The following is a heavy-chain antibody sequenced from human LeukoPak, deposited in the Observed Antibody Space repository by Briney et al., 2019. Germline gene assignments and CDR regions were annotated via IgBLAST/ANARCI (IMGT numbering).Heavy chain of an antibody. CDR1: GFTFSNYW. Sequence: SGGSLRLSCAASGFTFSNYWMHWVRQAPGKGLEWVAFIRYDGSNKYYADSVKGRFTISRDNSKNTLYLQMNSLRAEDTAVYYCAKALYSSSPADFDYWGQGTLVTVSS. D-gene: IGHD6-13*01. CDR3: AKALYSSSPADFDY. CDR2: IRYDGSNK. V-gene: IGHV3-30*02. J-gene: IGHJ4*02.